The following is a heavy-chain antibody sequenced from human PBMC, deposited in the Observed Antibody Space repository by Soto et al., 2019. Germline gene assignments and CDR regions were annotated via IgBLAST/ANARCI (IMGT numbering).Heavy chain of an antibody. V-gene: IGHV3-7*01. Sequence: GGSLRLSCAASGFTFSSYWMSWVRQAPGKGLEWVANIKQDGSEKYYVDSVKGRFTISRDNAKNSLYLQMNSLRAEDTAVYYCASRLRYFEWLLSSPHAFDIWGQGTMVTVSS. CDR1: GFTFSSYW. CDR3: ASRLRYFEWLLSSPHAFDI. D-gene: IGHD3-9*01. CDR2: IKQDGSEK. J-gene: IGHJ3*02.